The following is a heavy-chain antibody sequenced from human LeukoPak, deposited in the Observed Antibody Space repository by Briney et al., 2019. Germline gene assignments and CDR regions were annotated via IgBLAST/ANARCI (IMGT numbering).Heavy chain of an antibody. V-gene: IGHV3-48*03. CDR3: GRERDYYDSSGYYRSKQFDY. J-gene: IGHJ4*02. D-gene: IGHD3-22*01. Sequence: PGGSLRLSCAAFEFTFSSYEMNWVRQAPGKGLEWVSYISSSGSTIYYADSVKGRFTISRDNAKNSLYLQMNGLRAEDTAVYYCGRERDYYDSSGYYRSKQFDYWGQGTLVTVSS. CDR1: EFTFSSYE. CDR2: ISSSGSTI.